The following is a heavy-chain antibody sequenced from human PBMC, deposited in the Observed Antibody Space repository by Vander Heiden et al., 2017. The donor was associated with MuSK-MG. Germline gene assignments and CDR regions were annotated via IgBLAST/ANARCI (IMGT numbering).Heavy chain of an antibody. V-gene: IGHV4-61*02. CDR2: IYTSGST. CDR3: AREGTGAY. Sequence: QVQLQESGPGLVKPSQTLSLTCTVSGGSISSGNYYWNWIRQPAGKGLEWIGRIYTSGSTSYNPSLKSRVTISLDTSKNQFSLELTSVTAADTAVYHCAREGTGAYWGQGTLVTVSS. D-gene: IGHD1-1*01. CDR1: GGSISSGNYY. J-gene: IGHJ4*02.